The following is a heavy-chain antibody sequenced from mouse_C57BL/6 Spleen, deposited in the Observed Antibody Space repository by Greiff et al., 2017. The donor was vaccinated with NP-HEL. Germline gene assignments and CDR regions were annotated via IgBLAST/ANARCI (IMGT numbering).Heavy chain of an antibody. CDR2: ISSGSSTI. Sequence: EVKVVESGGGLVKPGGSLKLSCAASGFTFSDYGMHWVRQAPEKGLEWVAYISSGSSTIYYADTVKGRFTIPRDNAKNTLFLQMTSLRSEDTAMYYCAKPLIYGGYYRDAMGYWGQGASVTVSS. J-gene: IGHJ4*01. CDR1: GFTFSDYG. V-gene: IGHV5-17*01. CDR3: AKPLIYGGYYRDAMGY. D-gene: IGHD2-3*01.